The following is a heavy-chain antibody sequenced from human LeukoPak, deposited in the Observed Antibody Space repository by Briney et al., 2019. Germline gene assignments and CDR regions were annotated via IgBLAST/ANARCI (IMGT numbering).Heavy chain of an antibody. V-gene: IGHV3-23*01. Sequence: GGSLRLSCAASGFTFSSYAMSWVRQAPGKGLEWVSVISGSGGSTYYADSVKGRFIISRDNSKNTRYLQMNSVRAEDTAVFYCAKGLEGYWGQGTLVTVSS. CDR2: ISGSGGST. CDR1: GFTFSSYA. D-gene: IGHD5-12*01. CDR3: AKGLEGY. J-gene: IGHJ4*02.